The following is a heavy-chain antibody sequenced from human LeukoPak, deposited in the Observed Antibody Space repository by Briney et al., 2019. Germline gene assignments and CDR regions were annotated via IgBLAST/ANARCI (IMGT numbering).Heavy chain of an antibody. CDR1: GFTFSSYA. Sequence: GGSLRLSCAASGFTFSSYAMHWVRQAPGKGLEWVAVISYDGSSKYYADSVKGRFTISRDNAKNSLYLQMNSLRADDTAVYYCARDGIAAAGTRGFDPWGQGTLVTVSS. CDR2: ISYDGSSK. CDR3: ARDGIAAAGTRGFDP. D-gene: IGHD6-13*01. V-gene: IGHV3-30-3*01. J-gene: IGHJ5*02.